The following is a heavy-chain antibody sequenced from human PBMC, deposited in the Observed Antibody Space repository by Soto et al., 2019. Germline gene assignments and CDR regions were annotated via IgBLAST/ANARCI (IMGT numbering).Heavy chain of an antibody. CDR3: ARPGVGNWFDP. V-gene: IGHV4-39*01. CDR1: GGSISSSSYY. D-gene: IGHD2-2*01. CDR2: IYYSGST. Sequence: QLQLQESGPGLVKPSETLSLTCTVSGGSISSSSYYWGWIRQPPGKGLEWIGSIYYSGSTYYNPSLKSRVTISVDTSKNQFSLKLSSVTAADTAVYYCARPGVGNWFDPWGQGTLVTVSS. J-gene: IGHJ5*02.